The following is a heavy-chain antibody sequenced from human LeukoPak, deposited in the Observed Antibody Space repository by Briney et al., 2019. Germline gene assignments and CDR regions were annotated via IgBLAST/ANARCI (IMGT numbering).Heavy chain of an antibody. V-gene: IGHV3-64*01. Sequence: SGGSLRLSCAASGFTFSSYGMHWVRQAPGKGLEYVSAISSNGGSTYYANSVKGRFTISRDNSKNTLYLQMGSLRAEDMAVYYCARHIAAAGFDYWGQGTLVTVSS. D-gene: IGHD6-13*01. CDR1: GFTFSSYG. CDR3: ARHIAAAGFDY. J-gene: IGHJ4*02. CDR2: ISSNGGST.